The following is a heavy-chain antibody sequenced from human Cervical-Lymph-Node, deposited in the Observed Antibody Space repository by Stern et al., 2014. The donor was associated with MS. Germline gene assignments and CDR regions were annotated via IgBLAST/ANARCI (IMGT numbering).Heavy chain of an antibody. J-gene: IGHJ6*02. CDR1: GFTFDDYA. CDR2: LSWDSSSI. Sequence: VQLVESGGGLVQPGRSLRLSCAPSGFTFDDYAMHWVRQAPGKGLEWVSALSWDSSSIAYADSVKGRFTISRDNAKNSLYLQMNSLRAEDTALYYCAKDMRAVLVVAAGLDVWGQGTTVTVSS. V-gene: IGHV3-9*01. CDR3: AKDMRAVLVVAAGLDV. D-gene: IGHD6-13*01.